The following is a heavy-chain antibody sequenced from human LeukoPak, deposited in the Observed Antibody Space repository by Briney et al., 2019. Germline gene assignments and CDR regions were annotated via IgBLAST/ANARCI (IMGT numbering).Heavy chain of an antibody. J-gene: IGHJ5*02. V-gene: IGHV1-2*02. CDR1: GYTFTGYY. CDR3: ASIAIAAAGTLGTP. CDR2: INPNSGGT. Sequence: WASVKVSCKASGYTFTGYYTHWVRQAPGQGLEWMGWINPNSGGTNYAQKFQGRVTMTRDTSISTAYMELSRLRSDDTAVYYCASIAIAAAGTLGTPWGQGTLVTVSS. D-gene: IGHD6-13*01.